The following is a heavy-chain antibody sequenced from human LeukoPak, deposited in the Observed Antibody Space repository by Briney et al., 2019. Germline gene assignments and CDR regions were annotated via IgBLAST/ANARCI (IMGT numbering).Heavy chain of an antibody. CDR2: ISGSGGST. D-gene: IGHD5-12*01. Sequence: GGSLRLSCAASGFTFSSYATSWVRQAPGKGLEWVSAISGSGGSTYYADSVKGRFTISRDNSKNTLYLQMNSLRAEDTAVYYCAKGQGGGYAYYFDYWGQGTLVTVSS. CDR3: AKGQGGGYAYYFDY. V-gene: IGHV3-23*01. J-gene: IGHJ4*02. CDR1: GFTFSSYA.